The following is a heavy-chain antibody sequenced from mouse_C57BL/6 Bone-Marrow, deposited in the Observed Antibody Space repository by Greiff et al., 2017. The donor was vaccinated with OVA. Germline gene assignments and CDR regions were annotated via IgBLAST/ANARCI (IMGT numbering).Heavy chain of an antibody. CDR2: IDPENGDT. J-gene: IGHJ2*01. D-gene: IGHD1-1*01. Sequence: VQLKQSGAELVRPGASVKLSCTASGFNIKDDYMHWVKQRPEQGLEWIGWIDPENGDTEYASKFQGKATITADTSSNTAYLQLSSLTSEDTAVYYCTTLVYYYGNSYFDYWGQGTTLTVSS. V-gene: IGHV14-4*01. CDR3: TTLVYYYGNSYFDY. CDR1: GFNIKDDY.